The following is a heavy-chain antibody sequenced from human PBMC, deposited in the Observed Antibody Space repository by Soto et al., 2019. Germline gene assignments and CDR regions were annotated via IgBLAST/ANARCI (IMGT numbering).Heavy chain of an antibody. J-gene: IGHJ4*02. CDR2: IYYSGST. D-gene: IGHD7-27*01. Sequence: QVQLQESGPGLVKPSETLSLTCTVSGGSISSYYWSWIRQPPEKGLEWIGYIYYSGSTNYNPSLKSRVTISLDTSKNQFSLKLSSATAADTAVYYCARISLGLASYFDYWGQGALVTVSS. CDR3: ARISLGLASYFDY. CDR1: GGSISSYY. V-gene: IGHV4-59*01.